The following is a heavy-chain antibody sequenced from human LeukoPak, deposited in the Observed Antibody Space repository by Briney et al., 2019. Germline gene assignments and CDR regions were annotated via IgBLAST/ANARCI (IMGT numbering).Heavy chain of an antibody. Sequence: SETLSLTCAVYGGSFSGYYWSWIRQPPGKGLEWIGEINHSGSTNYNPSLKSRVTISVDTSKNQFSLKLSSVTAADTAVYYCARVKGSGSDSWGQGTLVTVSS. CDR2: INHSGST. CDR1: GGSFSGYY. J-gene: IGHJ4*02. CDR3: ARVKGSGSDS. D-gene: IGHD3-10*01. V-gene: IGHV4-34*01.